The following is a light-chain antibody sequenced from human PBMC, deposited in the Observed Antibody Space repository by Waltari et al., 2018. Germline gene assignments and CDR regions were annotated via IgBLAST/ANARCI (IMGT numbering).Light chain of an antibody. CDR2: HVS. Sequence: QSALTQPASVSWSPGQSITISCTGSSSDVGGYNYVSWYQQHPGKAPKLMTYHVSERSSGVSNPFSGFKSGNTAYMTISGLQAADEADYYFISSITSNTLVVGGRSKLTVL. CDR3: ISSITSNTLV. V-gene: IGLV2-14*01. CDR1: SSDVGGYNY. J-gene: IGLJ3*02.